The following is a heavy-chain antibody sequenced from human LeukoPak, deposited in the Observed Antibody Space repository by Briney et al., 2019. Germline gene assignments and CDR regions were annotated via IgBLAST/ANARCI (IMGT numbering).Heavy chain of an antibody. CDR1: GGSISSSNW. V-gene: IGHV4-4*02. Sequence: SGTLSLTCAVSGGSISSSNWWSWVRQPPGKGLEWIGEIYHSGSTNYNPSLKSRVTISVDTSKNQFSLKLSSVTAADTAVYHCARGGYSGYGIFDYWGQGTLVTVSS. D-gene: IGHD5-12*01. CDR3: ARGGYSGYGIFDY. J-gene: IGHJ4*02. CDR2: IYHSGST.